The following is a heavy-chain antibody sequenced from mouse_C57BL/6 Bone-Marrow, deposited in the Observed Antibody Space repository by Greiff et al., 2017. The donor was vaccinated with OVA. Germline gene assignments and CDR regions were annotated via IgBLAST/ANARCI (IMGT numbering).Heavy chain of an antibody. Sequence: VQLQQSGAELARPGASVKMSCKASGYTFTSYTMHWVKQRPGPGLEWIGYINPSSGYTKYNQKFKDKATLTADKSSSTAYMQLSSLTSEDSAVYYCARIPIYYYGSSYPWFAYWGQGTLVTVSA. J-gene: IGHJ3*01. CDR2: INPSSGYT. CDR3: ARIPIYYYGSSYPWFAY. CDR1: GYTFTSYT. D-gene: IGHD1-1*01. V-gene: IGHV1-4*01.